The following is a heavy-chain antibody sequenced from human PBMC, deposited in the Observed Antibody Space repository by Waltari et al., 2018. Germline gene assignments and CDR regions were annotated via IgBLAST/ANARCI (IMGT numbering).Heavy chain of an antibody. CDR3: ARDSNWNPNWFDP. V-gene: IGHV3-7*01. D-gene: IGHD1-1*01. Sequence: EVHLVDSAGGFVRPGGYPSLSCSASRFSFTSYWMSWVRQAPGKGLEWVANIKQDGSEKYYVDSVKGRFTISRDNAKNSLYLQMNNLRAEDTAVYYCARDSNWNPNWFDPWGQGTLVTVSS. CDR1: RFSFTSYW. J-gene: IGHJ5*02. CDR2: IKQDGSEK.